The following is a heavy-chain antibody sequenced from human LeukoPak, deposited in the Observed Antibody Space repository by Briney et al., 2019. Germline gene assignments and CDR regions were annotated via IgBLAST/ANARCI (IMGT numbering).Heavy chain of an antibody. D-gene: IGHD5-24*01. V-gene: IGHV3-30*02. CDR2: IRYDGNSE. CDR1: RFTFSSYG. Sequence: GGSLRLSCAASRFTFSSYGMHWVRQAPGKGLEWVAFIRYDGNSEFYVDSVKGRFTISRDNSKNTLYLQMNSLRAEDTAVYYCAKGGDGYNYGSYFDYWGQGTLVTVSS. J-gene: IGHJ4*02. CDR3: AKGGDGYNYGSYFDY.